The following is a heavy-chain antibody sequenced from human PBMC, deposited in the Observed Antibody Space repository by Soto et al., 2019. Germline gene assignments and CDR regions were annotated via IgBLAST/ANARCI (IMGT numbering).Heavy chain of an antibody. D-gene: IGHD2-15*01. J-gene: IGHJ6*02. V-gene: IGHV1-8*01. CDR2: MNPNSGNT. CDR1: GYTFTSYD. CDR3: ARGDREDIAVVIGVRPGEYGVDV. Sequence: ASVKVSCKASGYTFTSYDINWVRQATGQGLEWMGWMNPNSGNTGYAQKFQGRVTMTRNTSISTAYMELSSLRYEDTAVYYCARGDREDIAVVIGVRPGEYGVDVWGQGTTVTVSS.